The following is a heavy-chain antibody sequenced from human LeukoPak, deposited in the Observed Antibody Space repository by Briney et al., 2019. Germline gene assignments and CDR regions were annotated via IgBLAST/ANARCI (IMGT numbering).Heavy chain of an antibody. V-gene: IGHV3-7*01. CDR3: ARDRGYSSFDY. CDR1: GFTFSSYW. Sequence: GGSLRLSCAASGFTFSSYWMSWVRQAPGKGLEWVANIKEDGSEINYVDSVKGRFTISRDNAKNSLFLQMNSLRVEDTAVYYCARDRGYSSFDYWGQGTLVTVSS. CDR2: IKEDGSEI. D-gene: IGHD4-23*01. J-gene: IGHJ4*02.